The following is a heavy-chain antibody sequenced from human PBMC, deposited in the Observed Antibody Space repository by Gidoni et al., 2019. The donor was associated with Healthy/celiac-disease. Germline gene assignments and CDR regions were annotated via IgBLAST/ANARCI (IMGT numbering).Heavy chain of an antibody. J-gene: IGHJ2*01. V-gene: IGHV3-13*01. CDR3: ARTSRDWYFDL. CDR2: IGTAGET. Sequence: EVELVESGGGLVQPGGSLRLSCGASGFTFSNYDMRWVRQTTGKRLEWVSAIGTAGETYYPDSMKGRFTISRENAKNSLYLQMNSLRAGDTALYYCARTSRDWYFDLWCRGTLVTVSS. CDR1: GFTFSNYD.